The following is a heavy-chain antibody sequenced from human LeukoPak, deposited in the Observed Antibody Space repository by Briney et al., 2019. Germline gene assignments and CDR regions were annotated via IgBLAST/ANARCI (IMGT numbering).Heavy chain of an antibody. J-gene: IGHJ3*01. CDR1: GYIFISYG. D-gene: IGHD3-22*01. Sequence: ASVKVSCKASGYIFISYGISWVRQVPGQGLEWIGWFSGKNGNTIYAQKFQGRVTMTTDTSTSTAYMELRSLRSDDTAVYYCARDPSGDVVVITGDAFDVWGQGTMVTVSS. CDR2: FSGKNGNT. V-gene: IGHV1-18*01. CDR3: ARDPSGDVVVITGDAFDV.